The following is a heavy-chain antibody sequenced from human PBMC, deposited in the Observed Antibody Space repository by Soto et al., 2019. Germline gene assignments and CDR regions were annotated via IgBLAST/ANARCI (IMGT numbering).Heavy chain of an antibody. V-gene: IGHV3-30*18. J-gene: IGHJ4*02. CDR2: MSYDGSNK. Sequence: QVQLVESGGGVVQPGKSLRLSCTAYGFTFSRYGMHWVRQAPGKGLEWVAVMSYDGSNKWYADSVKGRFNVSRDNSKNTLFLQMNSLRAEDTAVYYCVKNSYYDILTGFDYFDYWGQGAPVTVSS. CDR3: VKNSYYDILTGFDYFDY. D-gene: IGHD3-9*01. CDR1: GFTFSRYG.